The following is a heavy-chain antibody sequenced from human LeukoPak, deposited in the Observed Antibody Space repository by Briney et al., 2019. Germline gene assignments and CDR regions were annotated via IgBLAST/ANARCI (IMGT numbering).Heavy chain of an antibody. D-gene: IGHD6-19*01. V-gene: IGHV4-39*01. CDR2: IYYSGST. CDR1: GGSISSSSYY. CDR3: ARLDNNAWYYAFDI. J-gene: IGHJ3*02. Sequence: SETLSPTCTVSGGSISSSSYYWGWIRQPPGKVLEWIGSIYYSGSTYYNPSLKSRVTISVDTSKNQFSLKLSSVTAADTAVYCCARLDNNAWYYAFDIWSQGTMVTVSS.